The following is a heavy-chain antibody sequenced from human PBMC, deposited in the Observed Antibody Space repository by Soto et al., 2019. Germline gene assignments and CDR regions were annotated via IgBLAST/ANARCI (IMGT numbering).Heavy chain of an antibody. CDR1: GFSLSTSGVG. V-gene: IGHV2-5*02. D-gene: IGHD6-13*01. CDR2: IYWDDDK. J-gene: IGHJ4*02. CDR3: AHRHSSSWYDY. Sequence: QITLKESGPTLVKPTQTLTLTCTFSGFSLSTSGVGVGWIRQPPGKALEWLALIYWDDDKRYIPSLKSRLTTTKDTSKNQVVLTMNNMDPVDTATYYCAHRHSSSWYDYWGQGTLVTVSS.